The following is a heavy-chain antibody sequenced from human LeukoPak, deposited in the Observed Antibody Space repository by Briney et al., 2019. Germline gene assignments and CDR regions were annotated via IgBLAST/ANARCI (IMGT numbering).Heavy chain of an antibody. J-gene: IGHJ4*02. V-gene: IGHV4-30-2*02. CDR1: GGSISSGGYS. CDR3: ASSEWLRPMNFDY. D-gene: IGHD5-12*01. Sequence: SETLSLTCAVSGGSISSGGYSWSWIRQPPGKGLEWIGYIYHSGSTYYNPSLKSRVTISVDRSKNQFSLKLSSVTAADTAVYYCASSEWLRPMNFDYWGQGTLVTVSS. CDR2: IYHSGST.